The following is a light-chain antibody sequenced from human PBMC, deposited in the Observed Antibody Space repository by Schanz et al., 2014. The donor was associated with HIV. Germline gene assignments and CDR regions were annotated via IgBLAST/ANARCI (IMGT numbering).Light chain of an antibody. CDR2: GAS. CDR3: QQYNYAPLT. J-gene: IGKJ4*01. CDR1: QTVSSN. Sequence: EIVLTQSPATLSLSPGERATLSCRASQTVSSNLAWYQQKPGQAPRLLIFGASTRATGVPVRFSGSGSGTEFTLTISRLEPEDSAVYYCQQYNYAPLTFGGGTKVEI. V-gene: IGKV3-15*01.